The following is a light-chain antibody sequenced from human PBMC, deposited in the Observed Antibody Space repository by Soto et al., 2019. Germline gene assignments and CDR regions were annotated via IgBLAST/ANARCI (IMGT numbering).Light chain of an antibody. J-gene: IGLJ2*01. Sequence: QSALTQPPSASGSLGQSVTISRTGTSSDVSGYNYVSWHQQHPGKAPKVMIYEVTKRPPGVPDRFSGSKSGNTASLTVSGLQAEDEADYYCSSFAGGGNPVLLGGGTKLTVL. V-gene: IGLV2-8*01. CDR1: SSDVSGYNY. CDR3: SSFAGGGNPVL. CDR2: EVT.